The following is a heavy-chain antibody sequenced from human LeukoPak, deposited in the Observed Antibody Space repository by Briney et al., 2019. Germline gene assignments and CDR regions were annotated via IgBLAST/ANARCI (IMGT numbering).Heavy chain of an antibody. Sequence: GASVKVSCKASGYTFTGYYMHWVRQAPGQGLEWMGWINPNSGGTNYAQKFQGRVTMTRDTSTSTVYMELSSLRSEDTAVYYCARLGASDYWGQGTLVTVSS. D-gene: IGHD1-26*01. J-gene: IGHJ4*02. V-gene: IGHV1-2*02. CDR1: GYTFTGYY. CDR3: ARLGASDY. CDR2: INPNSGGT.